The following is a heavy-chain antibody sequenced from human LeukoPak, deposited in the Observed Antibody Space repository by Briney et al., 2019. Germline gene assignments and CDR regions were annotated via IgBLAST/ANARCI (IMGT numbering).Heavy chain of an antibody. D-gene: IGHD3-9*01. CDR3: ATGSNFDWLRTDAFDI. V-gene: IGHV4-39*07. CDR2: IYCSGST. J-gene: IGHJ3*02. Sequence: PSETLSLTCTVSGGSISSSSYYWGCIRQPPGKGLEWIGSIYCSGSTNYNPSLKSRVTISVDTSKNQFSLKLSSVTAADTAVYYCATGSNFDWLRTDAFDIWGQGTMVTVSS. CDR1: GGSISSSSYY.